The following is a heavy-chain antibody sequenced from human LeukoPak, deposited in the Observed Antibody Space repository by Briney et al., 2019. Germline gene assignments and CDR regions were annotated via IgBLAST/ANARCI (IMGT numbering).Heavy chain of an antibody. CDR2: IYPGDSDT. J-gene: IGHJ4*02. CDR3: VRHEVDSSGSYYFDY. Sequence: GESLKISCKGSGYSFITYWIGWVRQMPGKGLEWMGIIYPGDSDTRYSPSFQGQVTISADKSISTAYLQWSSLKASDTAMYYCVRHEVDSSGSYYFDYWGQGTLVTVSS. CDR1: GYSFITYW. D-gene: IGHD3-22*01. V-gene: IGHV5-51*01.